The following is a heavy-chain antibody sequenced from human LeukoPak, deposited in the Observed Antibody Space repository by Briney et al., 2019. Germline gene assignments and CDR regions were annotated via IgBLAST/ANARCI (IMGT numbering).Heavy chain of an antibody. V-gene: IGHV1-18*01. CDR1: GYTFTSYG. D-gene: IGHD1-26*01. Sequence: ASVKVSCKASGYTFTSYGISWVRQAPGQGLEWMGWISAYDGNTNYAQKLQGRVTMTTDTSTSTAYMELRSLRSDDTAVYYCARAPPSGSYYGGAFDYWGQGTLVTVSS. CDR3: ARAPPSGSYYGGAFDY. CDR2: ISAYDGNT. J-gene: IGHJ4*02.